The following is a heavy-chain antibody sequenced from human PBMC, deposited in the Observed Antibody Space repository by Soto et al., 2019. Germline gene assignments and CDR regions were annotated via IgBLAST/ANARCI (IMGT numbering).Heavy chain of an antibody. V-gene: IGHV1-8*01. CDR2: MNPNSGNT. CDR3: ARVSPDLGGVDY. Sequence: ASVKVSCKASGYTFTSYDINWVRQATGQGLEWMGWMNPNSGNTGYAQKFQGRVTMTRNTSISTAYMELSSLRSEDTAVYYCARVSPDLGGVDYWGQGTLVTVS. CDR1: GYTFTSYD. D-gene: IGHD3-16*01. J-gene: IGHJ4*02.